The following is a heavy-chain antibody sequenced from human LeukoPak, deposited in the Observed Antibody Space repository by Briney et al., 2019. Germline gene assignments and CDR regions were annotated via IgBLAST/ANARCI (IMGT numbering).Heavy chain of an antibody. CDR3: ARGGYYGSGNDFRFDP. Sequence: PSETLSLTCTVSGGSISSYYWSWIRQPPGKGLEWIGRIYTSGSTNYNPSLKSRVTMSVDTSRNQFSLKLRSVNAADTAVYYCARGGYYGSGNDFRFDPWGQGTLVTVSS. CDR1: GGSISSYY. V-gene: IGHV4-4*07. J-gene: IGHJ5*02. CDR2: IYTSGST. D-gene: IGHD3-10*01.